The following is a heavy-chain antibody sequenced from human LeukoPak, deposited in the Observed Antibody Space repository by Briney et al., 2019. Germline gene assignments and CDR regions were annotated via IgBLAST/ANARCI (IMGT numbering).Heavy chain of an antibody. CDR3: ASQYYDILTDYPYYFDY. J-gene: IGHJ4*02. CDR1: GGSISNTSYY. V-gene: IGHV4-39*01. CDR2: IYYSGST. D-gene: IGHD3-9*01. Sequence: SETLSLTCTVSGGSISNTSYYWGWIRQPPGKGLEWIGAIYYSGSTCFNPSLKSRVTMSVDTSENQFFLKLSSVTAADTAVYYCASQYYDILTDYPYYFDYWGQGTLVTVSS.